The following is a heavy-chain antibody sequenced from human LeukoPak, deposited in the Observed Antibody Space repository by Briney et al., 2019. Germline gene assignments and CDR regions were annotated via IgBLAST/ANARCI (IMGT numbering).Heavy chain of an antibody. D-gene: IGHD6-19*01. V-gene: IGHV1-8*02. J-gene: IGHJ6*02. Sequence: ASVKVSCKASGYTFTSYAMNWVRQATGQGLEWMGWMNPNSGNTGYAQKFQGRVTMTRNTSISTAYMELSSLRSEDTAVYYCARAKGDSSGWTYYYGMDVWGQGTTVTVSS. CDR1: GYTFTSYA. CDR2: MNPNSGNT. CDR3: ARAKGDSSGWTYYYGMDV.